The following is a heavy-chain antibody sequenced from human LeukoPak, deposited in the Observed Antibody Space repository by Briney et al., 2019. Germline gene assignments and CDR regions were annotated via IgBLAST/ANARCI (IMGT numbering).Heavy chain of an antibody. V-gene: IGHV1-18*04. CDR3: ARCGYSSGWYPNDY. Sequence: ASVKVSCKASGYTFTSYYMHWVRQAPGQGLEWMGWISAYNGNTNYAQKLQGRVTMTTDTSTSTAYMELRSLRSDDTAVYYCARCGYSSGWYPNDYWGQGTLVTVSS. J-gene: IGHJ4*02. D-gene: IGHD6-19*01. CDR2: ISAYNGNT. CDR1: GYTFTSYY.